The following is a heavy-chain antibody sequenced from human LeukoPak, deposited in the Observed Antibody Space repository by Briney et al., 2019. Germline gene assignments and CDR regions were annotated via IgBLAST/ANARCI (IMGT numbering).Heavy chain of an antibody. J-gene: IGHJ4*02. Sequence: SETLSLTCSVSAHSISSGHYWGWIRRPPGKGLEWIGIIYRGGSTSYNPSVKSRVTISLDTSKNQSSLKLSSVTAADTAVYYCARATCGSSPVPADYWGQGTLVTVSS. CDR3: ARATCGSSPVPADY. CDR1: AHSISSGHY. CDR2: IYRGGST. V-gene: IGHV4-38-2*02. D-gene: IGHD6-6*01.